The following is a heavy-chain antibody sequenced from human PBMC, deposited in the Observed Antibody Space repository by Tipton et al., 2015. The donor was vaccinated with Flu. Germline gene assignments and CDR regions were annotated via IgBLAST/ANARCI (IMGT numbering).Heavy chain of an antibody. J-gene: IGHJ6*02. CDR2: IYYSGST. CDR1: GGAVTSGSYH. D-gene: IGHD3-22*01. Sequence: TLSLTCTVSGGAVTSGSYHWSWIRQSPGKGLEWIGYIYYSGSTNYNPSLKSRVTISVDTPKNQFYLKLNSMTAADTAVYYCARWVREPMIARHFDVWGQGTTVTVSS. CDR3: ARWVREPMIARHFDV. V-gene: IGHV4-61*01.